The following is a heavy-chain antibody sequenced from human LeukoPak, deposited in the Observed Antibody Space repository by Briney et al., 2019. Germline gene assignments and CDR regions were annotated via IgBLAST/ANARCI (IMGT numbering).Heavy chain of an antibody. Sequence: PGGSLRLSCVGSGFIFRSYAVTWVRQAPGKGLDWVSSITANGDTTYYADSVKGRFTISRDNSKNTLYLQMNSLRPEDTAVYYCADFYDSDGYSNYFDYWGQGTLVTVSS. V-gene: IGHV3-23*01. J-gene: IGHJ4*02. CDR3: ADFYDSDGYSNYFDY. CDR2: ITANGDTT. D-gene: IGHD3-22*01. CDR1: GFIFRSYA.